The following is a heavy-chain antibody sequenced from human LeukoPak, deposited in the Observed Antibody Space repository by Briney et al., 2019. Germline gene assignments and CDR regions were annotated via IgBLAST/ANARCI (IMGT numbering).Heavy chain of an antibody. J-gene: IGHJ4*02. V-gene: IGHV4-59*01. D-gene: IGHD5-12*01. Sequence: SETLSLTCTVSGGSISSYYWSWIRQPPGKGLEWIGYIYYSGSTNYNSSLKSRVTISVDTSKNQFSLKLSSVTAADTAVYYCARGRYSGYDWVDYWGQGTLVTVSS. CDR2: IYYSGST. CDR3: ARGRYSGYDWVDY. CDR1: GGSISSYY.